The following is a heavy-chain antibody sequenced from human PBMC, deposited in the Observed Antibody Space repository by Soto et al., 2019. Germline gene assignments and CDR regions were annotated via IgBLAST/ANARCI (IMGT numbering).Heavy chain of an antibody. Sequence: GASVKVSCKASGYTFTGDYMHWVRQAPGEGRGWRGWINPNSGGRNYAQEFQGWVTMTRDTAISTAYMELSRLTSDDTAVYSCPREPTGYSPTFDYWAQGTLVTVSS. D-gene: IGHD1-26*01. J-gene: IGHJ4*02. CDR1: GYTFTGDY. CDR3: PREPTGYSPTFDY. CDR2: INPNSGGR. V-gene: IGHV1-2*04.